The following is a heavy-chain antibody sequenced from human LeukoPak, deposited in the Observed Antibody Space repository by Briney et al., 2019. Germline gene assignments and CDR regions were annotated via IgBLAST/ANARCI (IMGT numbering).Heavy chain of an antibody. CDR3: ARFQRRDGYNYDY. V-gene: IGHV4-31*03. J-gene: IGHJ4*02. CDR2: IYYSGST. D-gene: IGHD5-24*01. Sequence: PSETLSLTCTVSGGSISSGGYYWSWIRQHPGKGLEWIGYIYYSGSTYYNPSLKSRVTISVDTSKNQFSLKLSSVTAADTAVYYCARFQRRDGYNYDYWGQGTLVTVSS. CDR1: GGSISSGGYY.